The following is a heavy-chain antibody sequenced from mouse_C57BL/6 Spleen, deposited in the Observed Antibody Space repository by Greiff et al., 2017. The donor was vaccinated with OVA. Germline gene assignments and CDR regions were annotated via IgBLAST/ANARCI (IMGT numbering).Heavy chain of an antibody. Sequence: EVKLMESGEGLVKPGGSLKLSCAASGFTFSSYAMSWVRQTPEKRLEWVAYISSGGDYIYYADTVKGRFTISRDNARNTLYLQMSSLKSEDTAMYYCTRVGVGYYFDYWGQGTTLTVSS. CDR3: TRVGVGYYFDY. D-gene: IGHD2-14*01. V-gene: IGHV5-9-1*02. CDR1: GFTFSSYA. J-gene: IGHJ2*01. CDR2: ISSGGDYI.